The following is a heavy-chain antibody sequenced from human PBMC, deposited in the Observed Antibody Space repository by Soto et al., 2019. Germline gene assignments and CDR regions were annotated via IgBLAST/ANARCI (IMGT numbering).Heavy chain of an antibody. Sequence: ASVKVSCKASGYTFTSYGISWVRQAPGQGLEWMGWISAYNGNTNYAQKLQGRVTMTTDTSTSTAYMELRSLRSDDTAVYYCAMIAHGSDYGDYVYYYGMDVWGQGTTVTVSS. D-gene: IGHD4-17*01. J-gene: IGHJ6*02. CDR2: ISAYNGNT. V-gene: IGHV1-18*01. CDR3: AMIAHGSDYGDYVYYYGMDV. CDR1: GYTFTSYG.